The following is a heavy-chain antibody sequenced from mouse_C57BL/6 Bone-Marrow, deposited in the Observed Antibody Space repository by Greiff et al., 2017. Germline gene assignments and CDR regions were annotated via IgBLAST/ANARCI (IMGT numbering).Heavy chain of an antibody. J-gene: IGHJ2*01. CDR2: INPGSGGT. V-gene: IGHV1-54*01. CDR3: ASYDGYSFDY. D-gene: IGHD2-3*01. Sequence: VQLQQSGAELVRPGTSVKVSCKASGYAFTNYLIEWVKQRPGQGLEWIGVINPGSGGTNYNEKFKGKATLTADKSSSTAYMQLSSLTSEASAVYFCASYDGYSFDYWGQGTTLTVSS. CDR1: GYAFTNYL.